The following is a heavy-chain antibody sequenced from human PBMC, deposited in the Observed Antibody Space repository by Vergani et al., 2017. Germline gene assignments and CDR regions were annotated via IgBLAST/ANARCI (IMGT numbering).Heavy chain of an antibody. CDR1: GYTFTSYG. V-gene: IGHV1-18*01. Sequence: QVQLVQSGAEVKKPGASVKVSCKASGYTFTSYGISWVRQAPGQGLEWMGWISAYNGNKNYAQKPQGRVTMTTDTSTSTAYMELSRLRSDDTAVYYCARDIFNIGVVPAANILCLDYWGQGTLVTVSS. J-gene: IGHJ4*02. CDR3: ARDIFNIGVVPAANILCLDY. CDR2: ISAYNGNK. D-gene: IGHD2-2*01.